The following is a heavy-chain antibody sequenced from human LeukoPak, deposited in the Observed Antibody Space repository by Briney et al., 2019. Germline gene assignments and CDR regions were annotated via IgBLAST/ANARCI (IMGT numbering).Heavy chain of an antibody. D-gene: IGHD6-19*01. J-gene: IGHJ6*02. CDR3: AKGGIAVAGYGMDV. CDR2: ISWNSGSI. Sequence: GGSLRLSCEASGFTSDDYVMHWVRQASGKGLEWVSGISWNSGSIDYADSVRGRFTISRDNAKNSLYLQMNSLRPEDTALYYCAKGGIAVAGYGMDVWGQGTTVTVSS. CDR1: GFTSDDYV. V-gene: IGHV3-9*02.